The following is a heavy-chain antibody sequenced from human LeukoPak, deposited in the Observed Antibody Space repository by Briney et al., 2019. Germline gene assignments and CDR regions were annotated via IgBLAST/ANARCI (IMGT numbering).Heavy chain of an antibody. V-gene: IGHV3-30-3*01. J-gene: IGHJ4*02. Sequence: GRSLRLSCAASGFTFSSYAMHGVRQAPGKGLEWVAVISYDGSNKYYADSVKGRFTISRDNSKNTLYLQMNSLRAEDTAVYYCARGSYYDSSGYYSNWGQGTLVTVSS. CDR1: GFTFSSYA. D-gene: IGHD3-22*01. CDR3: ARGSYYDSSGYYSN. CDR2: ISYDGSNK.